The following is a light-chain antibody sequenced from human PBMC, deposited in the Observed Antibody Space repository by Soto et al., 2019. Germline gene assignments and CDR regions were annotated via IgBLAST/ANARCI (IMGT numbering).Light chain of an antibody. CDR1: QTISTY. J-gene: IGKJ2*01. V-gene: IGKV1-39*01. CDR3: QQSDSPPNT. Sequence: DNQVTKSPFSVSASKGDSVTITCRASQTISTYLNWYQQTPGKATRLLIDDASSLISGVPSRFSGSGSGTDFTLTIAILQPEDVSTYCCQQSDSPPNTFGEGTKVDI. CDR2: DAS.